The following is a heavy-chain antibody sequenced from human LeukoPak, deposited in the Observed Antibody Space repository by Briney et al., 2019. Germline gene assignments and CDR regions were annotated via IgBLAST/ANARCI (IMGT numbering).Heavy chain of an antibody. Sequence: PGGSLRLSCAASGFTFSSYAMSWVRQAPGKGLEWVSAISGSGGSTYYADSVKGRFTISRDNSKDTVYLQMNSLRDEDSATYYCVRVFLESLTAGYFDHWGQGTLVTVSP. J-gene: IGHJ4*02. CDR2: ISGSGGST. CDR3: VRVFLESLTAGYFDH. CDR1: GFTFSSYA. D-gene: IGHD3-3*01. V-gene: IGHV3-23*01.